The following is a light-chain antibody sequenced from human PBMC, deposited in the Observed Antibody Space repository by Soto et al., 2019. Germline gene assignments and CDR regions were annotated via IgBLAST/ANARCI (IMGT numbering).Light chain of an antibody. Sequence: QSALTQPASVSGSPGQSITISCTGTSSDVGGYNYVSWYQQHPGKAPKLMIYDVSYRPSGVSNRFSGSKSGNTASLTISGLQAEDEADYYCNSYTSSNTRVFGGGTKVTVL. CDR3: NSYTSSNTRV. CDR1: SSDVGGYNY. CDR2: DVS. V-gene: IGLV2-14*03. J-gene: IGLJ2*01.